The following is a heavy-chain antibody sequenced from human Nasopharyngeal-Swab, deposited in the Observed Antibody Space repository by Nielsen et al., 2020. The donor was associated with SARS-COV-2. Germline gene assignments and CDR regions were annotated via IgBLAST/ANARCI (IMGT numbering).Heavy chain of an antibody. CDR2: IYYSGST. J-gene: IGHJ5*02. V-gene: IGHV4-39*01. CDR1: GGSISSSSYY. Sequence: SETLSLTCTVSGGSISSSSYYWGWIRQPPGKGLAWIGSIYYSGSTSYNPSLKSRVTISITTSKNQFSLKLSSVTAADTAVYYCARQIWLRFSWFDAWGQGTLVTVSS. CDR3: ARQIWLRFSWFDA. D-gene: IGHD5-12*01.